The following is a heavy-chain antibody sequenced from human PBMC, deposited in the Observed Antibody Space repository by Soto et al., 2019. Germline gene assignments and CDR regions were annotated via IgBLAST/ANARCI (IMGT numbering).Heavy chain of an antibody. V-gene: IGHV3-30*18. D-gene: IGHD3-22*01. CDR1: GFTFSSYG. Sequence: PGGSLRLSCAASGFTFSSYGMHWVRQAPGKGLEWVAVISYDGSNKYYADSVKGRFTISRDNSKNTLYLQMNSLRAEDTAVYYCAKDLYDGSGPDYWGQGTLVTVSS. J-gene: IGHJ4*02. CDR3: AKDLYDGSGPDY. CDR2: ISYDGSNK.